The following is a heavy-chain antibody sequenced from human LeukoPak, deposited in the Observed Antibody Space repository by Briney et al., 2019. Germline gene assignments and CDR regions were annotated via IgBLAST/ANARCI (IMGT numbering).Heavy chain of an antibody. Sequence: RGGSLRLSCAASGFTVSSNYMSWVRQAPGKGLEWVSIIYSGGSTYYADSVQGRFTISRDNAKDSLYLQMNSLRAEDTAIYYCARELVTSSYWGQGTLVTVSS. CDR1: GFTVSSNY. D-gene: IGHD4-23*01. CDR2: IYSGGST. V-gene: IGHV3-66*01. J-gene: IGHJ4*02. CDR3: ARELVTSSY.